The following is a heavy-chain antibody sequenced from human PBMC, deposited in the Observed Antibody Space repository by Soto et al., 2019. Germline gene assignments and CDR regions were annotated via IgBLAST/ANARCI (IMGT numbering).Heavy chain of an antibody. Sequence: GGSLRLSCAASGFTFSDYYMSWIRQAPGKGLEWVSYISSSGSTIYYADSVKGRFTISRDNAKNSLYLQMNSLRAEDTAVYYCARDKNYDILTGYFSYMDVWGKGTTVTVSS. CDR1: GFTFSDYY. D-gene: IGHD3-9*01. CDR3: ARDKNYDILTGYFSYMDV. CDR2: ISSSGSTI. J-gene: IGHJ6*03. V-gene: IGHV3-11*01.